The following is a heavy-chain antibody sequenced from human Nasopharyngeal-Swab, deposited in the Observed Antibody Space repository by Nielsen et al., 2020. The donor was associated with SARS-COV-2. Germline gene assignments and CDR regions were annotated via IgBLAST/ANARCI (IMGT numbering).Heavy chain of an antibody. V-gene: IGHV4-34*01. Sequence: ETLSLTCAVYGGSFSGYYWSWIRQPPGKGLEWIGEINHSGNTNYNPSLKSRVTISVDTSKNQFSLKLSSVTAADTAVYYCARGFDYWGRGTLVTVSS. CDR2: INHSGNT. CDR3: ARGFDY. J-gene: IGHJ4*02. CDR1: GGSFSGYY.